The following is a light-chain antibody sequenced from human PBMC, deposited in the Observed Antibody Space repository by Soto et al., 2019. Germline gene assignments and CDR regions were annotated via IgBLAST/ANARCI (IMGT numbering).Light chain of an antibody. CDR3: SSYTSSSTFVV. CDR2: EVS. V-gene: IGLV2-18*02. CDR1: SSDVGSYNR. J-gene: IGLJ1*01. Sequence: QSVLTQPPSVSGSPGQSVTISCTGTSSDVGSYNRVSWYQQPPGTAPKLMIYEVSNRPSGVPDRFSGSKSGNTASLTISGLQAEDEADYYCSSYTSSSTFVVFGTGTKLTVL.